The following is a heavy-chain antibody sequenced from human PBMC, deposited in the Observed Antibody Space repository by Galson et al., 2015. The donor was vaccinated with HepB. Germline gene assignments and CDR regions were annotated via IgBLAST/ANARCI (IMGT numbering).Heavy chain of an antibody. Sequence: SVKVSCKASGYTFTSYDINWVRQATGQALEWMGWTNPNSGNTGYAQKFQGRVTMTRNTSISTAYMELSSLRSEDTAVYYCARTIYSSSARYYHYGLDVWGQGTTVTVSS. J-gene: IGHJ6*02. CDR3: ARTIYSSSARYYHYGLDV. V-gene: IGHV1-8*01. CDR1: GYTFTSYD. D-gene: IGHD6-6*01. CDR2: TNPNSGNT.